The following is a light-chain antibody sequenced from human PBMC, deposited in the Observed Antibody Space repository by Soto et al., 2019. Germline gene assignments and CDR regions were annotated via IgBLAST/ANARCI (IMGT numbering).Light chain of an antibody. CDR3: QQANSFPIT. CDR2: AAS. Sequence: DIQMTQSPSSLSASVGDRVTITCRASQSISNYLNWYQQKPGKAPKLLMFAASSLQSGVPSRFSGGGSGTDFTLTISSLQPEDFATYYCQQANSFPITFGQGTRLEIK. CDR1: QSISNY. V-gene: IGKV1-39*01. J-gene: IGKJ5*01.